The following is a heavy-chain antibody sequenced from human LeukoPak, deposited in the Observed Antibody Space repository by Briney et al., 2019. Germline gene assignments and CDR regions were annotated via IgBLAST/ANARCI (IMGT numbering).Heavy chain of an antibody. J-gene: IGHJ3*02. V-gene: IGHV4-34*01. Sequence: PSETLSLTCAVSGGSFSALFWRWIRQPPGKGLEWIGDVGHSGSADYNPSLKSRVTVSADPSKTQFSLKLTSVTAADTAVYYCATRGDYSDTSGNSYDALDIWGQGTMVTVSS. CDR3: ATRGDYSDTSGNSYDALDI. D-gene: IGHD3-22*01. CDR1: GGSFSALF. CDR2: VGHSGSA.